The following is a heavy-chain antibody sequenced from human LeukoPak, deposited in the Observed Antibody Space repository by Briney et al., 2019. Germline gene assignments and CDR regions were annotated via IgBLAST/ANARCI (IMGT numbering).Heavy chain of an antibody. J-gene: IGHJ6*03. D-gene: IGHD1-20*01. CDR1: GFTFSSYS. CDR3: ARDLSTYNWGYYMDV. Sequence: GGSLRLSCAASGFTFSSYSMNWVRQAPGKGLEWVSSISSSSSYIYYADSVKGRFTISRDNAKNSLYLQMNSLRAEDTAVYYCARDLSTYNWGYYMDVWGKGTTVTVSS. CDR2: ISSSSSYI. V-gene: IGHV3-21*01.